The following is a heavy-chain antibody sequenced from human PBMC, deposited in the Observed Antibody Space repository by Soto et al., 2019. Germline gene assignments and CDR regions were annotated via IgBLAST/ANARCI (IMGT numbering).Heavy chain of an antibody. CDR3: ARAGLAPFDY. D-gene: IGHD6-19*01. CDR1: VFTVSNHN. CDR2: ITYISTTI. V-gene: IGHV3-48*02. J-gene: IGHJ4*02. Sequence: GGSLRVSSAASVFTVSNHNMSWLRPTPGKGLEWVSYITYISTTISYADSVNGRFTISRDNAKNSLYLQMNSLRDEDTAVYYCARAGLAPFDYWGQGTLVTVSS.